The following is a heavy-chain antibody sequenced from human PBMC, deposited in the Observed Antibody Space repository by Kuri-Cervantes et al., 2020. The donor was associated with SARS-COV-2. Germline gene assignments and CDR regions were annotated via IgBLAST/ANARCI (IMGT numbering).Heavy chain of an antibody. D-gene: IGHD6-19*01. Sequence: SCTVSGGSTSSSSYYWGWIRQPPGKGLEWIGSIYYSGSTYYNPSLKSRVTISVDASKNQFSLKLSSVTAADTAVYYCARLTSGFDLYSSGWYYFDYWGQGTLVTVSS. CDR2: IYYSGST. J-gene: IGHJ4*02. CDR1: GGSTSSSSYY. CDR3: ARLTSGFDLYSSGWYYFDY. V-gene: IGHV4-39*01.